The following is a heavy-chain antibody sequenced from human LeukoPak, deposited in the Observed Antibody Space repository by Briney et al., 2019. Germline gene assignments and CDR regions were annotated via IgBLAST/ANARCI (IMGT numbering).Heavy chain of an antibody. J-gene: IGHJ4*02. CDR2: ISSSSATI. CDR3: ARGRDLFDS. V-gene: IGHV3-48*04. CDR1: GFTFNTYS. Sequence: PGGSLRLSCAASGFTFNTYSMNWFRQAPGKGLEWISYISSSSATIYHADSVKGRFTISRDNAKNSLYLQMNSLRAEDTAVYYCARGRDLFDSWGQGTLVIVSS.